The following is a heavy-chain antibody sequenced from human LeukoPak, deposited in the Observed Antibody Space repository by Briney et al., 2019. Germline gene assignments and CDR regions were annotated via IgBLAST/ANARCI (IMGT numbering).Heavy chain of an antibody. CDR3: ARRGNYYGSGSSNWFDP. J-gene: IGHJ5*02. D-gene: IGHD3-10*01. CDR2: IKQDGSEK. V-gene: IGHV3-7*01. Sequence: GGSLRLSCAASGFTFSSYWMSWVRQAPGKGLEWVANIKQDGSEKYYVDSVKGRFTISRDNSKNTLYLQMNSLRAEDTAVYYCARRGNYYGSGSSNWFDPWGQGTLVTVSS. CDR1: GFTFSSYW.